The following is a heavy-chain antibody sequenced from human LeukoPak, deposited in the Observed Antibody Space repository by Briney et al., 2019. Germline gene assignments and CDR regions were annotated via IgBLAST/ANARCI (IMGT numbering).Heavy chain of an antibody. D-gene: IGHD5-12*01. J-gene: IGHJ4*02. Sequence: SETLSLTCAVSGYSISSGYYWGWIRQPPGRGLEWIGTIYHGGSTYYNPSLTSRVTISVDTSKNQLSLKLTFVTAADTAVYYCARYSRNGVDEIGFWGQGTLVAVSS. CDR3: ARYSRNGVDEIGF. CDR1: GYSISSGYY. V-gene: IGHV4-38-2*01. CDR2: IYHGGST.